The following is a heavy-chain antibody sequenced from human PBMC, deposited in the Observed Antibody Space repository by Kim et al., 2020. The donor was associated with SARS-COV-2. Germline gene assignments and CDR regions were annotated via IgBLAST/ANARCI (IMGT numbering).Heavy chain of an antibody. D-gene: IGHD1-20*01. V-gene: IGHV1-24*01. Sequence: DPEDGETIYAQKFQGRVTMTEDTSTDPAYMGLSSLRSEDTAVYYCATDGIWGQGTLVTVSS. CDR3: ATDGI. J-gene: IGHJ4*02. CDR2: DPEDGET.